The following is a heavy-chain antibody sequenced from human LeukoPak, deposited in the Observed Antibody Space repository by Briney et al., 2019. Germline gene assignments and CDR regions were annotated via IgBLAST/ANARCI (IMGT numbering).Heavy chain of an antibody. V-gene: IGHV3-7*01. D-gene: IGHD3-10*01. CDR3: ARGSVVDESGSYYRWFDL. J-gene: IGHJ5*01. CDR1: GFTFSDHS. Sequence: AGGSLRLSCVASGFTFSDHSMMWVRQAPGKGLEWVANIKRDGSEKNYVDSVRGRFTVSRDNRENSLYLHLNSLGVEDTAVYYCARGSVVDESGSYYRWFDLWGRGSLVTVS. CDR2: IKRDGSEK.